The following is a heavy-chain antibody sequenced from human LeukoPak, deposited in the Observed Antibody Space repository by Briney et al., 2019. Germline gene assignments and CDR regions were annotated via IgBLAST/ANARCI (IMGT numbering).Heavy chain of an antibody. J-gene: IGHJ4*02. D-gene: IGHD3-22*01. CDR2: IYTDGST. CDR3: VRDRGFYDTSPPD. Sequence: GGSLRLSCAASGFTVSNSYLNWVRQAPGKGLEWVSVIYTDGSTFYADSVKGRFTISRDISKNTLYLQMSSLRAEDTAVYYCVRDRGFYDTSPPDWGQGALVTVSS. V-gene: IGHV3-53*01. CDR1: GFTVSNSY.